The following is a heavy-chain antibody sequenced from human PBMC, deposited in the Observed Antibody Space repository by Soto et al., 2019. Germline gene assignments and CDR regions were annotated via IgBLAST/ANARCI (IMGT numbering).Heavy chain of an antibody. CDR3: ARGSAAGTKSPFDY. CDR2: IHYSGST. V-gene: IGHV4-59*01. D-gene: IGHD6-13*01. CDR1: YY. J-gene: IGHJ4*02. Sequence: YYWSWIRQSPGKGLEWIGYIHYSGSTNYNPSLKSRVTISVDTSKNQLSLKLSSVTAADTAVYYCARGSAAGTKSPFDYWGQGTLVTVSS.